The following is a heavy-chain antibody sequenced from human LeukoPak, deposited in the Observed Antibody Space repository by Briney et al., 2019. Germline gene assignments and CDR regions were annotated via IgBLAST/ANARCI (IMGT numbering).Heavy chain of an antibody. D-gene: IGHD6-13*01. CDR3: ARYSSWFYGMDV. CDR1: GGTFSSYA. Sequence: SVKVSCKASGGTFSSYAISWVRQAPGQGLEWMGGIIPIFGTANYAQKFQGRVTITADESTSTAYMELSSLRSEDTAVYYCARYSSWFYGMDVWGQGTTVTVSS. CDR2: IIPIFGTA. J-gene: IGHJ6*02. V-gene: IGHV1-69*13.